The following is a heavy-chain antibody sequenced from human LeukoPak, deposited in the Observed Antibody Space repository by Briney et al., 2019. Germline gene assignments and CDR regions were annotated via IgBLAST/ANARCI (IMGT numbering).Heavy chain of an antibody. D-gene: IGHD3-22*01. CDR2: IIPILGIA. V-gene: IGHV1-69*02. CDR3: ASSSEGSSGYYYVLDY. CDR1: GGTFSSYT. J-gene: IGHJ4*02. Sequence: SVKVSCKASGGTFSSYTISWVRQAPGQGLEWMGRIIPILGIANYAQKFQSRVTITADKSTSTAYMELSSLRSEDTAVYYCASSSEGSSGYYYVLDYWGQGTLVTVSS.